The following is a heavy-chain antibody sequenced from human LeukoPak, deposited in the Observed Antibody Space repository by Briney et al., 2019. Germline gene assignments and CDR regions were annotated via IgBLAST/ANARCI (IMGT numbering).Heavy chain of an antibody. J-gene: IGHJ4*02. CDR1: GFTFSAYW. Sequence: GGSLRLSCAASGFTFSAYWMHWVRQAPGKGLDWVAVISYDGDYKYYADSVKGRFTISRDNSKNTVFLQMNSLRVEDTAVYYCAKDRSIAAGGTVSEIDNWGQGTLVTVSS. CDR2: ISYDGDYK. D-gene: IGHD6-13*01. V-gene: IGHV3-30*18. CDR3: AKDRSIAAGGTVSEIDN.